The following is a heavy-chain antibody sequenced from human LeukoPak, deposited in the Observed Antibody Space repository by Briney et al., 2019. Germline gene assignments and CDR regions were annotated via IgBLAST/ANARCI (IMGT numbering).Heavy chain of an antibody. CDR2: IHYSGST. CDR3: ARRRAVPGFYYFDY. J-gene: IGHJ4*02. Sequence: SETLSLTCTVSGGSISSYYWTWIRQPPGKGLEWIGYIHYSGSTNYNPSLRSRVTISVDTSKNQFSLKLSSLTAADTAVYCCARRRAVPGFYYFDYWGQGTLVTVSS. CDR1: GGSISSYY. V-gene: IGHV4-59*08. D-gene: IGHD6-19*01.